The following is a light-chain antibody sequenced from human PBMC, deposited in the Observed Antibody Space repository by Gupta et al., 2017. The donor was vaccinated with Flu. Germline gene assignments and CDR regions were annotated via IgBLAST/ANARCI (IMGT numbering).Light chain of an antibody. V-gene: IGLV2-14*01. Sequence: QSALTQPASVSGSPEQSITISCSGTSSDVGRSDSVSWYQQHPGKAPKLLIYDVSNRPSGVSSRFSGSKSGNTASLTISGLQAEDETDYYCSSYTSISTFYVFGTGTKVTVL. CDR3: SSYTSISTFYV. J-gene: IGLJ1*01. CDR2: DVS. CDR1: SSDVGRSDS.